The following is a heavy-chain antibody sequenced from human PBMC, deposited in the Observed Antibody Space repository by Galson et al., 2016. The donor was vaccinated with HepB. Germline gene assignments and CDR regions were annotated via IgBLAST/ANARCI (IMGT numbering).Heavy chain of an antibody. D-gene: IGHD2-21*02. CDR3: ARHYASGDYFYDY. CDR1: TYNLNRYA. J-gene: IGHJ4*02. CDR2: IRFGNGET. Sequence: SVKVSCKASTYNLNRYALHWVRQAPGQSLEWMGWIRFGNGETKYSQKFQDRVTITRDTSTSTVYMEVSRLKSEDTAVYFCARHYASGDYFYDYLGQGTLVTVSS. V-gene: IGHV1-3*01.